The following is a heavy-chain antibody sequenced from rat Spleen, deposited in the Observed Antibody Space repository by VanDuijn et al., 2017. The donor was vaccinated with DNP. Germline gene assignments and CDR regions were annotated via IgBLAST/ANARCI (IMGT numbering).Heavy chain of an antibody. Sequence: EVKLVESGGGLVQPGRSLKLSCAASGFNFNDYWMGWVRQAPGKGLERIGEINKDSSTVTSIPSLKDKFTISRDSAQNTLYLQMTKLGSEDTAIYYCARGPNYGGDCDYFDYWGQGVRVTVSS. CDR1: GFNFNDYW. CDR3: ARGPNYGGDCDYFDY. V-gene: IGHV4-2*01. D-gene: IGHD1-11*01. CDR2: INKDSSTV. J-gene: IGHJ2*01.